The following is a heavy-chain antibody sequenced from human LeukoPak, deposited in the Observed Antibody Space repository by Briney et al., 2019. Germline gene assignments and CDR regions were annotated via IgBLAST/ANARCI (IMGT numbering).Heavy chain of an antibody. D-gene: IGHD1-26*01. J-gene: IGHJ4*02. CDR2: IYQSGST. V-gene: IGHV4-38-2*01. CDR1: GYSISSGYY. Sequence: LGTLSLTCANSGYSISSGYYWGWIGQLPGKGLEWIGSIYQSGSTYYMPSLKRRVTISVDTSKNQFALKLSSVTAADTALYYCARQPQVNTVGATIRNFDFWGQGTLITVSS. CDR3: ARQPQVNTVGATIRNFDF.